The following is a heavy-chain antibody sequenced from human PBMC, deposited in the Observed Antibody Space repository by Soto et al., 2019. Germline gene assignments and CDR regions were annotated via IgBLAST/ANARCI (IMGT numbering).Heavy chain of an antibody. CDR1: PFTIGSSY. J-gene: IGHJ5*02. V-gene: IGHV3-53*01. CDR2: IYTGDTP. D-gene: IGHD2-2*01. Sequence: GGSLRLSCAASPFTIGSSYVSWVRQAPGKGLEWVSVIYTGDTPYYADSVKGRFTISRDNSKNTLYLQMNSLKVEDTAVYFCTRDLMDVVPPADDLFDPWGQGILVTVSS. CDR3: TRDLMDVVPPADDLFDP.